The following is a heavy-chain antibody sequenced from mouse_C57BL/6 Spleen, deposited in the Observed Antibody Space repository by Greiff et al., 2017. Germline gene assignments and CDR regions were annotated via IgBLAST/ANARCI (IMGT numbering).Heavy chain of an antibody. Sequence: EVHLVESGGGLVQPGGSMKLSCAASGFTFSDAWMDWVRQSPEKGLEWVAEIRNKANNHATYYAESVKGRFTISRDDSKSSVYLQMNSLRAEDTGIYYCTRDYYDYDGFAYWGQGTLVTVSA. CDR2: IRNKANNHAT. V-gene: IGHV6-6*01. D-gene: IGHD2-4*01. CDR1: GFTFSDAW. J-gene: IGHJ3*01. CDR3: TRDYYDYDGFAY.